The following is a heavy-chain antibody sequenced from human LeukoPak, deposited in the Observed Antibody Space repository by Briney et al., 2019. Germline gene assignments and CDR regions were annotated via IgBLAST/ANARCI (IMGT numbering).Heavy chain of an antibody. CDR1: GLTFNTYP. J-gene: IGHJ4*02. Sequence: PGGSLRLSCAASGLTFNTYPMAWVRQAPGKGLEWVSRISGGGDTTYYTDSVKGRFTISRDNSENTLFLQMNSLRAEDTAIYFCATDSNPFDFWGQGTLVTVSS. CDR3: ATDSNPFDF. V-gene: IGHV3-23*01. CDR2: ISGGGDTT. D-gene: IGHD6-13*01.